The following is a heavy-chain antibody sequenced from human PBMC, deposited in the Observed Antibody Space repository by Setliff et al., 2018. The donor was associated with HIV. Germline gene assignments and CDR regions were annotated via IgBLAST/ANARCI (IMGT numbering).Heavy chain of an antibody. J-gene: IGHJ3*02. D-gene: IGHD2-8*01. CDR1: GGSFTTYH. CDR3: ARGLDIVLMVYAIPDAFDI. V-gene: IGHV4-34*01. CDR2: INYKGGS. Sequence: KPSETLSLTCAVHGGSFTTYHWSWIRQPPGKGLEWIAEINYKGGSNFNPSLKSRVTISVDTSKNQFSLKLSSVTAADTAVYYCARGLDIVLMVYAIPDAFDIWGQGTMVTVSS.